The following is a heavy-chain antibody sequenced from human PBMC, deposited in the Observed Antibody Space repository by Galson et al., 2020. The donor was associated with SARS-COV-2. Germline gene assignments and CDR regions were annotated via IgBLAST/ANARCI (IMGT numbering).Heavy chain of an antibody. J-gene: IGHJ4*02. CDR2: INWNSNMI. Sequence: GGSLRLSCAASGFPFDDYAMHWVRQVPGKGLEWVSGINWNSNMIDYADSVKGRFTISRDNAKNSLFLQMNTLNAEDTAFYYCVKGYSSSSILYYFDHCGRGTLVIVAS. V-gene: IGHV3-9*01. D-gene: IGHD6-6*01. CDR3: VKGYSSSSILYYFDH. CDR1: GFPFDDYA.